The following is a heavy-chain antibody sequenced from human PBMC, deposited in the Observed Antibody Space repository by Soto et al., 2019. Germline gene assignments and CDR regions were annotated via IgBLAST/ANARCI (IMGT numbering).Heavy chain of an antibody. D-gene: IGHD3-16*02. CDR2: LYWDDDK. V-gene: IGHV2-5*02. J-gene: IGHJ4*02. CDR3: AHRLRHLIVVDY. CDR1: GFSLSTSGMG. Sequence: QITLKEYGPTLVKPTQTLTLTCTVSGFSLSTSGMGVGWIRQPPGKALEWLALLYWDDDKRYSPSLKSRLTITVDTSTDQVVLTLPNMDHVDTATYYCAHRLRHLIVVDYRGQGTRVTVSS.